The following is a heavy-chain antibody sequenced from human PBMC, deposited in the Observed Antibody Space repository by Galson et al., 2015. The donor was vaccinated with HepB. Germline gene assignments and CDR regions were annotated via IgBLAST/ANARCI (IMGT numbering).Heavy chain of an antibody. CDR1: GFIFRDFG. Sequence: SLRLSCAASGFIFRDFGIHWVRQVPGKGLEWVVGTGLSTYYADSVKGRFTVSRDNSKNMMYLQMNSLRPEDTAVYYCANRDNQNYIMDVWGQGTTVTVSS. CDR2: TGLST. D-gene: IGHD1-1*01. J-gene: IGHJ6*02. CDR3: ANRDNQNYIMDV. V-gene: IGHV3-NL1*01.